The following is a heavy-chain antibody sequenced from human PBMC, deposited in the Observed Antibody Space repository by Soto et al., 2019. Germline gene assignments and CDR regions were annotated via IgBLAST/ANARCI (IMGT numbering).Heavy chain of an antibody. D-gene: IGHD1-20*01. CDR2: ISNSGST. CDR1: GASISSYY. V-gene: IGHV4-59*08. CDR3: ARLRPMTGTTDWFDP. J-gene: IGHJ5*02. Sequence: SETLSLTCTVSGASISSYYWTWIRQPPGKGLEWIGYISNSGSTYYNPSLKSRVNIRVDTSKNHFSLILTSVTAADTAVYYCARLRPMTGTTDWFDPWGQGTLVTVS.